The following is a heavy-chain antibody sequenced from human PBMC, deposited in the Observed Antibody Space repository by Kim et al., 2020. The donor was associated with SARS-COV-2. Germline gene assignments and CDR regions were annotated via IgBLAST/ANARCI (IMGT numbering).Heavy chain of an antibody. J-gene: IGHJ5*02. V-gene: IGHV4-34*01. D-gene: IGHD3-10*01. Sequence: TNDNPHRKRRVNISVDTSKNQFSLKLSSVTAADTAVYYWARAIYGSGFDPWGQGTLVTVSS. CDR3: ARAIYGSGFDP. CDR2: T.